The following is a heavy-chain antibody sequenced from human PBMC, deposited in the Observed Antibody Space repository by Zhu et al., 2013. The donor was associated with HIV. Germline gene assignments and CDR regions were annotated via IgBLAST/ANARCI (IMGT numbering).Heavy chain of an antibody. CDR1: GYTFTSYY. CDR3: ATHDDFWALMDV. D-gene: IGHD3-3*01. Sequence: QVQLVQSGAEVKKPGASVNISCKASGYTFTSYYIHWVRQAPGEGLEWMGIMNPTSGTPSYAEKFQDRVIMTTDTSTRTVYMEMRRLRSDDTAVYYCATHDDFWALMDVWGKGPRSSSP. V-gene: IGHV1-46*01. J-gene: IGHJ6*03. CDR2: MNPTSGTP.